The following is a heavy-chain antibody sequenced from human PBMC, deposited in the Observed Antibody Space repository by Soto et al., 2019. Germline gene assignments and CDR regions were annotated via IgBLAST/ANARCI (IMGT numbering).Heavy chain of an antibody. V-gene: IGHV1-69*06. D-gene: IGHD3-9*01. CDR3: ARVPKGGTTRYFVWLIPPFGSN. J-gene: IGHJ4*02. CDR1: GGTFSSYA. Sequence: GASVKVSCKASGGTFSSYAISWVRQAPGQGLEWMGGIIPIFGTANYAQKFQGRVTITAVKSTSTAYMELSSLRSEDTAVYYCARVPKGGTTRYFVWLIPPFGSNWGQGTLVTVSS. CDR2: IIPIFGTA.